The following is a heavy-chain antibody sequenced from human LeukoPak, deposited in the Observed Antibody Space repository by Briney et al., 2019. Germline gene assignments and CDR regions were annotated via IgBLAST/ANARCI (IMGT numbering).Heavy chain of an antibody. V-gene: IGHV3-30*02. CDR1: GFTFSSYG. J-gene: IGHJ4*02. CDR2: IRYEGSNK. D-gene: IGHD6-19*01. Sequence: GGSLRLSCAASGFTFSSYGMHWVRQAPGKGLEWVAFIRYEGSNKYYADSVKGRFTISRDNSKNTLYLQMNSLRAEDTAVYYCAKAGAGYSSGWFFHPFDYWGQGTLVTVSS. CDR3: AKAGAGYSSGWFFHPFDY.